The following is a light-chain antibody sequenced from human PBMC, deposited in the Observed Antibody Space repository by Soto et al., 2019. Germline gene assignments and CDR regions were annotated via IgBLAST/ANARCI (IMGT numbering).Light chain of an antibody. CDR2: AAS. J-gene: IGKJ2*01. CDR3: QQSYRTPYT. CDR1: QSISSS. V-gene: IGKV1-39*01. Sequence: DIQMTQSPSSLSASVGDRVTITCRASQSISSSLNWYQQKPVKPPKLLIYAASILQGVCPSRFSVSGSGTDFTLTISSLQPEDFATYYCQQSYRTPYTFGQGTKLEIK.